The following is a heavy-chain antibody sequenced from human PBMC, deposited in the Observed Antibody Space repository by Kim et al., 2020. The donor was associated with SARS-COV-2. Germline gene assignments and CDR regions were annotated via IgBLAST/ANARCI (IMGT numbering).Heavy chain of an antibody. D-gene: IGHD3-9*01. CDR2: ISSSSSYT. CDR3: ARVLTGYYNRGRWFDP. J-gene: IGHJ5*02. CDR1: GFTFSDYY. V-gene: IGHV3-11*06. Sequence: GGSLRLSCAASGFTFSDYYMSWIRQAPGKGLEWVSYISSSSSYTNYADSVKGRFTISRDNAKNSLYLQMNSLRAEDTAVYYCARVLTGYYNRGRWFDPWGQGNLVTVSS.